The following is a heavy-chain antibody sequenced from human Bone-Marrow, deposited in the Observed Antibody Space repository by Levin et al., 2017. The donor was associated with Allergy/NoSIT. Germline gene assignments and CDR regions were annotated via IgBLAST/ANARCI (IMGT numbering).Heavy chain of an antibody. CDR1: GFPFSSYS. D-gene: IGHD3-3*01. V-gene: IGHV3-30-3*01. CDR2: ISHHGDEK. Sequence: PPGGSLRLSCAASGFPFSSYSMNWVRQAPGKGLEWVAVISHHGDEKYYTDSVKGRFTISRDNSKSTIYLQMSSLRPDDTAVYYGARTGYSTEDGDELEYWGQGTLVTVAS. CDR3: ARTGYSTEDGDELEY. J-gene: IGHJ4*02.